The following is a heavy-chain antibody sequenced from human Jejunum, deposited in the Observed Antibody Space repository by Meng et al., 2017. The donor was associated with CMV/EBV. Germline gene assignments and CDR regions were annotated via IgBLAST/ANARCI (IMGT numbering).Heavy chain of an antibody. Sequence: SYDMHWVRQAPDKGLQWVAFIRYDGSNKYYAGSVQGRFTVSRDNAEKSMYLQMNGLRAEDTAVYYCARDTTLLRGIFPYSNGMDVWGQGTTVTVSS. CDR3: ARDTTLLRGIFPYSNGMDV. D-gene: IGHD3-10*01. J-gene: IGHJ6*02. CDR1: SYD. V-gene: IGHV3-30*02. CDR2: IRYDGSNK.